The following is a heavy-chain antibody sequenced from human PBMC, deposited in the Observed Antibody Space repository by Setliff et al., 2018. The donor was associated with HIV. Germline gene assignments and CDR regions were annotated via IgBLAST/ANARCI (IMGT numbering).Heavy chain of an antibody. D-gene: IGHD3-16*01. CDR2: IYHSGST. V-gene: IGHV4-4*02. Sequence: SETLSLTCAVSGGSISSNWWSWVRQSPGKGLEWIGEIYHSGSTHYNPSLQSRVTISVDKSKSQFSLKLTSVTAADTAAYFCARVSTDYVWGSFLSSGPYYFDFWGQGALVTVSS. J-gene: IGHJ4*02. CDR3: ARVSTDYVWGSFLSSGPYYFDF. CDR1: GGSISSNW.